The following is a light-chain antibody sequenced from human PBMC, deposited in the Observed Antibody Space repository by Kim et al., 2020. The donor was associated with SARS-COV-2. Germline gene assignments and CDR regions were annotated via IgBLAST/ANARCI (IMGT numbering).Light chain of an antibody. J-gene: IGKJ1*01. V-gene: IGKV1-27*01. Sequence: ASVGDRVTITCRASQDIANSLAWYQQKPGTVPKLLIYGASTLQSGVPSRFSGSGSGTEFTLTIGSLQTEDVATYYCQQDNSAPWTFGPGTKVDIK. CDR2: GAS. CDR3: QQDNSAPWT. CDR1: QDIANS.